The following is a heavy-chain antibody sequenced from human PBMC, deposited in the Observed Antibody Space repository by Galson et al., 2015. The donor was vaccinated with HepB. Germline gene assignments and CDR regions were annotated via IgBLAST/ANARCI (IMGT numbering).Heavy chain of an antibody. CDR1: GFTVSSNY. CDR3: ATNSITMVRGVSPVVWGYFDL. J-gene: IGHJ2*01. D-gene: IGHD3-10*01. Sequence: SLRLSCAASGFTVSSNYMSWVRQAPGKGLEWVSVIYSGGSTYYADSVKGRFTISRDNSKNTLYLQMNSLRAEDTAVYYCATNSITMVRGVSPVVWGYFDLWGRGTLVTVSS. CDR2: IYSGGST. V-gene: IGHV3-53*01.